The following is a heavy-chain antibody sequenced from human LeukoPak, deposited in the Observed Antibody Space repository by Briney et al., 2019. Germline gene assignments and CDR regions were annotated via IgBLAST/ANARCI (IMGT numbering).Heavy chain of an antibody. D-gene: IGHD2-2*01. J-gene: IGHJ4*02. Sequence: GASVKVSCKASGYTFTSYDMHWGRQAPGQGREWRGIINPSGDSTSYAQKFQGRVTMTRDMSTSTVYMELSSLRSEDTAVYYCASNNQYQLSSLDYWGQGTLVTVSS. V-gene: IGHV1-46*01. CDR2: INPSGDST. CDR1: GYTFTSYD. CDR3: ASNNQYQLSSLDY.